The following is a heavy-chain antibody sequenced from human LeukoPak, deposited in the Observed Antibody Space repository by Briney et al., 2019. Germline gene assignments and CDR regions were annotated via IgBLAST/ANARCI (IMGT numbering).Heavy chain of an antibody. V-gene: IGHV4-59*01. CDR3: ARERDYVWGSYRPKVDY. D-gene: IGHD3-16*02. J-gene: IGHJ4*02. CDR1: GGSISTYY. CDR2: MYYSGST. Sequence: SETLSLTCTVSGGSISTYYWNWIRQSPGKGLEWIGYMYYSGSTNYNPSLKSRVTISVDTSKNESSLKLSSVTAADTAVYYCARERDYVWGSYRPKVDYWGQGTLVTVSS.